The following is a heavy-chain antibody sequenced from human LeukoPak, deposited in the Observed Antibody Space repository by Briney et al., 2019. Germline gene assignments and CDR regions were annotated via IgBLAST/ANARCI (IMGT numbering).Heavy chain of an antibody. CDR2: IYYSGST. J-gene: IGHJ4*02. CDR1: GYSISNGYY. D-gene: IGHD3-22*01. CDR3: ARVLTTYYYDSGGYYFHY. V-gene: IGHV4-61*01. Sequence: SETLSLTCTVSGYSISNGYYWGWIRQPPGKGLEWIGYIYYSGSTNYNPSLKSRVTISVDTSKNQFSLRLSSVTAADTAVYYCARVLTTYYYDSGGYYFHYWGQGTLVTVSS.